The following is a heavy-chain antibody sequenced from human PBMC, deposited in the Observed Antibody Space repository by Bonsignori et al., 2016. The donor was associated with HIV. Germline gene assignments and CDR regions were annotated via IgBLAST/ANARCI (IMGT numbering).Heavy chain of an antibody. V-gene: IGHV4-59*01. CDR3: ARDSSTGGSRYYFDY. Sequence: WIRQPPGKGLEWIGYISYSGSTNYSPSLKSRVNISVDTSKNQFSLNLSSVTTADTAMYYCARDSSTGGSRYYFDYWGQGILVTVSS. J-gene: IGHJ4*02. CDR2: ISYSGST. D-gene: IGHD6-13*01.